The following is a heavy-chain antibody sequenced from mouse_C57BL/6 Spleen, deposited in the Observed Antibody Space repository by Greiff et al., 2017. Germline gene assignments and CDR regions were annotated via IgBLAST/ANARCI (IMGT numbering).Heavy chain of an antibody. V-gene: IGHV1-43*01. CDR1: GYSFTGYY. Sequence: VQLKQSGPELVKPGASVKISCKASGYSFTGYYMHWVKQSSEKSLEWIGEINPSTGGTSYNQKFKGKATLTVDKSSTTAYMQLKSLTSEYSAVYYCAGIYYGAMDYWGQGTSVTVSS. CDR3: AGIYYGAMDY. D-gene: IGHD2-1*01. J-gene: IGHJ4*01. CDR2: INPSTGGT.